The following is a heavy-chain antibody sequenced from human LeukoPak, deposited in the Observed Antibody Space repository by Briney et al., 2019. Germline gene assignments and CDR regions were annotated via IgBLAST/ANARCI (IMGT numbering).Heavy chain of an antibody. J-gene: IGHJ6*03. V-gene: IGHV4-59*01. CDR1: GGSFSGYY. Sequence: PSETLSLTCAVYGGSFSGYYWSWIRQPPGKGLEWIGYIYYSGSTNYNPSLKSRVTISVDTSKNQFSLKLSSVTAADTAVYYCASGTYYYYMDVWGKGTTVTVSS. CDR3: ASGTYYYYMDV. CDR2: IYYSGST. D-gene: IGHD1-1*01.